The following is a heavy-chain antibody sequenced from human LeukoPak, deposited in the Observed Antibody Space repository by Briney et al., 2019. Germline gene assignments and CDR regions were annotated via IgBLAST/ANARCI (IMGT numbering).Heavy chain of an antibody. D-gene: IGHD4-17*01. CDR1: GYTFTGYY. V-gene: IGHV1-2*02. J-gene: IGHJ4*02. CDR2: INPNSGGT. CDR3: ARDLGLNYGDYEFDY. Sequence: ASVKVSCKASGYTFTGYYMHWVRQAPGQGLEWMGWINPNSGGTNYAQKFQGRVTMTRDTSISTAYMELSRLRSDDTAVYYCARDLGLNYGDYEFDYWGQGTLVTVSS.